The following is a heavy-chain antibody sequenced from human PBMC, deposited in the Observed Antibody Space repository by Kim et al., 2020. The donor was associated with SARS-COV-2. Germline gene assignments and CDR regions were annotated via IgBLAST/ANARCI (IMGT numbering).Heavy chain of an antibody. CDR3: ARGYCSGGSCYLRGYHYYYDPYYFDY. CDR1: LGAGSGDL. Sequence: SYPLSLPFSVSLGAGSGDLWSWIRQPPGKGLEWIGEINHSGSTNYNPSLKSRVTISVDTSKNQFSLKLSSVTAADTAVYYCARGYCSGGSCYLRGYHYYYDPYYFDYWGQGTLVTVSS. D-gene: IGHD2-15*01. CDR2: INHSGST. J-gene: IGHJ4*02. V-gene: IGHV4-34*01.